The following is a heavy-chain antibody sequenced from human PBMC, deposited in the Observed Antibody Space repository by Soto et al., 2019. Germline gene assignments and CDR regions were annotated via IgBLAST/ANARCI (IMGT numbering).Heavy chain of an antibody. CDR3: AIASCCHSSSWVNWFDP. CDR1: GGTFSSYA. D-gene: IGHD6-13*01. CDR2: IIPIFGTA. V-gene: IGHV1-69*01. Sequence: QVQLVQSGAEVKKPGSSVKVSCKASGGTFSSYAISWVRQAPGQGLEWMGGIIPIFGTANYAQKFQGRVTITADESTSTAYMELSSLRSEDTAVYYCAIASCCHSSSWVNWFDPWGQGTLVTVSS. J-gene: IGHJ5*02.